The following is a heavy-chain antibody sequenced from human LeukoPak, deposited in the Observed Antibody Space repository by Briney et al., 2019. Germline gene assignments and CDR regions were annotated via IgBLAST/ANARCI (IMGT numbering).Heavy chain of an antibody. CDR3: ARLREGSGYQHTFDY. Sequence: RGESLKISCKGSGYSFTSYWIGWVRQMPGKGLEWMGIIYPGDSDTRYSPSFQGQVTISADKSISTAYLQWSSLKASDTAMYYCARLREGSGYQHTFDYWGQGTLVTVSS. J-gene: IGHJ4*02. CDR2: IYPGDSDT. D-gene: IGHD3-22*01. V-gene: IGHV5-51*01. CDR1: GYSFTSYW.